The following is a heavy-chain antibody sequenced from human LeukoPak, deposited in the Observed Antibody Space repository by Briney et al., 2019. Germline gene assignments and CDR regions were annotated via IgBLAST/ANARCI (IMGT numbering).Heavy chain of an antibody. V-gene: IGHV3-48*01. CDR1: GFTVSRFG. J-gene: IGHJ6*02. CDR2: ISSSSSAI. D-gene: IGHD1-26*01. CDR3: AKDRHRWAGMDG. Sequence: PGGSLRLSCAASGFTVSRFGMNWVRQAPGKGLEWISYISSSSSAIYYADSVKGRFTISRDNAKNSLYLQMNSLRVDDTAVYYCAKDRHRWAGMDGWGQGTTVSVSS.